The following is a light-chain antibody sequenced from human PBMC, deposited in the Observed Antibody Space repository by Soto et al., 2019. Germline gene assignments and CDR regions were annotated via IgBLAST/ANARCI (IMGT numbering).Light chain of an antibody. CDR1: QSVSSSY. CDR3: QQYGSSPPWT. CDR2: GAS. V-gene: IGKV3-20*01. Sequence: EIVFTQSPATLSLSPGERATLSCRAIQSVSSSYLAWYQQKPGQAPRLLIYGASSRATGIPDRFSGSGSGTDFTLTISRLEPEDFAVYYCQQYGSSPPWTFGQGTKVDIK. J-gene: IGKJ1*01.